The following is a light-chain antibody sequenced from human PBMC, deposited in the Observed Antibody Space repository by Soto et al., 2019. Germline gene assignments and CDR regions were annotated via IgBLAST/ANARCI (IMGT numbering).Light chain of an antibody. J-gene: IGLJ1*01. V-gene: IGLV2-14*03. CDR2: EVN. CDR3: SAYSSNNILSYV. CDR1: SNDVGGYKY. Sequence: QSALTQPASVSGAPGQSITISCTGTSNDVGGYKYVSWYQQRPGTAPKLIMFEVNNRPSWVSDLFSGSRSANTASLTISGLHAQDEADYYCSAYSSNNILSYVFGTGTKLTVL.